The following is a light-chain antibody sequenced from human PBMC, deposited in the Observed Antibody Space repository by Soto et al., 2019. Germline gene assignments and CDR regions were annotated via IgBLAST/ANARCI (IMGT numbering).Light chain of an antibody. CDR2: DAS. CDR3: QRRSNWLPERT. V-gene: IGKV3-11*01. J-gene: IGKJ1*01. Sequence: EIVLTQSPAPLSLSPRERATLSCRASQSVSSYLAWYQQKPGQAPRLLIYDASNRATGIPARFSGSGSGTDFSLTSSSLEPEDCAVYYCQRRSNWLPERTFGQGTKHEI. CDR1: QSVSSY.